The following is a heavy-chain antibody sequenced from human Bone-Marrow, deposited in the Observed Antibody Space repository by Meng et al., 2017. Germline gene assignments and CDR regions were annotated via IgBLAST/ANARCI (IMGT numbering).Heavy chain of an antibody. Sequence: VQRVHTGAAVKKPGASVNVSCKPSGYNFPDYYIHWVRRAPGQGLEWMGRINPKSGDTHYAQKFQARVTMTVDTSISTAYMELTGLSSDDTAMYYCARDEDISAAGKLFGDYWGQGTLVTVSS. D-gene: IGHD6-25*01. J-gene: IGHJ4*02. CDR3: ARDEDISAAGKLFGDY. CDR1: GYNFPDYY. CDR2: INPKSGDT. V-gene: IGHV1-2*06.